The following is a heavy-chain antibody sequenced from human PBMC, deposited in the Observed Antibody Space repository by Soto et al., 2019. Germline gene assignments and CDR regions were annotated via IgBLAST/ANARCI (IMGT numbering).Heavy chain of an antibody. Sequence: PSETLSLTCAVYGGSFSGYYWSWIRQPPGKGLEWIGEINHSGSTNYNPSLKSRVTISVDTSKNQFSLKLSSVTAADTAVYYCAITCSGGSCRNDYWGQGTLVTVSS. D-gene: IGHD2-15*01. J-gene: IGHJ4*02. CDR1: GGSFSGYY. CDR3: AITCSGGSCRNDY. CDR2: INHSGST. V-gene: IGHV4-34*01.